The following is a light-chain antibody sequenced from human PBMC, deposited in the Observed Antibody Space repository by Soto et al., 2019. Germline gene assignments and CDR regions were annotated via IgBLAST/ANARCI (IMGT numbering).Light chain of an antibody. CDR2: GAS. CDR3: QQYGRSTRT. CDR1: QSVSSSY. V-gene: IGKV3-20*01. Sequence: EIVLTQSPGTLSLSPGEIATLSCRASQSVSSSYLAWYQQKPGQAPRLLIYGASSRATGIPDRFSGSGCGTDFTITISRLEPEDFAVYYCQQYGRSTRTFGQGTKLEIK. J-gene: IGKJ2*01.